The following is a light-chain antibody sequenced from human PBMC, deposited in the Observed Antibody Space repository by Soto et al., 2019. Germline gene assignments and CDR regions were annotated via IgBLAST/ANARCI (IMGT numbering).Light chain of an antibody. CDR2: DVS. Sequence: QSALTQPRSVSGSPGQSVTTSCTGTSSDVGGYNYVSWYLQHPGKAPKVMIYDVSKRPSGVPDRFSGSKSGNTASLTISGLQSEDEADYYCCSFAGNYIYVFGTGTKLTVL. V-gene: IGLV2-11*01. J-gene: IGLJ1*01. CDR3: CSFAGNYIYV. CDR1: SSDVGGYNY.